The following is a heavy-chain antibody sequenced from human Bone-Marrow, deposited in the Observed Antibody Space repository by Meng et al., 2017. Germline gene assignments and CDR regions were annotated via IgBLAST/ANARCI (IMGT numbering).Heavy chain of an antibody. CDR3: ARLAGTVDY. Sequence: GSLRLSCTVSGGSISSSSYYWGWIRQPPGKGLEWIGSIYYSGSTYYNPSLKSRVTISVDTSKNQFSLKLSSVTAADTAVYYCARLAGTVDYWGQGTLVTVSS. V-gene: IGHV4-39*07. CDR2: IYYSGST. CDR1: GGSISSSSYY. J-gene: IGHJ4*02. D-gene: IGHD6-19*01.